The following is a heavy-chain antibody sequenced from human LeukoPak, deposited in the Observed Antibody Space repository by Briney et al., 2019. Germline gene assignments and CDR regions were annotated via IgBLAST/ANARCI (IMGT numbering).Heavy chain of an antibody. D-gene: IGHD4-17*01. CDR1: GGSISSDAYY. J-gene: IGHJ4*02. CDR2: IYYAGIT. Sequence: SQTLSLTCTVSGGSISSDAYYWSWIRQLPGKGLEWIGYIYYAGITYYNPSLKTRVIISLDTSKNQFSLELTSVTAADTAVYYCARDLRGYGENDYWGQGTLVTVRS. V-gene: IGHV4-31*03. CDR3: ARDLRGYGENDY.